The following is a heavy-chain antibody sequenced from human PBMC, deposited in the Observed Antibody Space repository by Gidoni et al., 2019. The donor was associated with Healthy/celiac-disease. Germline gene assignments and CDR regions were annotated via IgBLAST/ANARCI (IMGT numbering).Heavy chain of an antibody. V-gene: IGHV3-48*04. CDR2: ISSSSSTI. CDR1: GFTFSSYS. D-gene: IGHD4-17*01. J-gene: IGHJ6*02. Sequence: EVQLVESGGGLVQLGGSLRLSCAASGFTFSSYSMNWVRQAPGKGLEWVSYISSSSSTIYYADSVKGRFTISRDNAKNSLYLQMNSLRAEDTAVYYCARDLSTVTSYYYYYGMDVWGQGTTVTVSS. CDR3: ARDLSTVTSYYYYYGMDV.